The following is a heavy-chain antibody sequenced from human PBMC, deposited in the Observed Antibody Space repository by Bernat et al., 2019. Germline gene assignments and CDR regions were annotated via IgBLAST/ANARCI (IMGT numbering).Heavy chain of an antibody. J-gene: IGHJ3*02. D-gene: IGHD3/OR15-3a*01. CDR1: GFTFDDYA. CDR2: ISWNSGSI. V-gene: IGHV3-9*01. CDR3: ARQFLVWDAFDI. Sequence: EVQLVESGGGLVQPGRSLRLSCAASGFTFDDYAMHWVRQAPGKGLEWVSGISWNSGSIGYADSVKGRFTISRDNAKNSLYLQMNSLRAGDTAVYYCARQFLVWDAFDIWGQGTMVTVSS.